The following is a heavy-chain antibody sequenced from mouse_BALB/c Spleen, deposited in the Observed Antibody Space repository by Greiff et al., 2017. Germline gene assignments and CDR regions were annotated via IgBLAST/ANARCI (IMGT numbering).Heavy chain of an antibody. CDR2: ISSGSSTI. Sequence: VQLKESGGGLVQPGGSRKLSCAASGFTFSSFGMHWVRQAPEKGLEWVAYISSGSSTIYYADTVKGRFTISRDNPKNTLFLQMTSLRSEDTAMYYCARSGYGNYPWFAYWGQGTLVTVSA. CDR1: GFTFSSFG. J-gene: IGHJ3*01. CDR3: ARSGYGNYPWFAY. V-gene: IGHV5-17*02. D-gene: IGHD2-1*01.